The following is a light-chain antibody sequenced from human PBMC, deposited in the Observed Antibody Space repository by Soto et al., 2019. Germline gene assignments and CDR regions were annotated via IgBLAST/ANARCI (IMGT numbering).Light chain of an antibody. Sequence: IVMTQSPATLSVSPGERATLSCRASQNIYSNIAWYQQRPGQAPRLLIYRASTRAPGVPARFSGSGSGTDFTLTISSLQSEDFAVYYCQQYNDWPPAFGGGTKVEIK. CDR2: RAS. CDR1: QNIYSN. J-gene: IGKJ4*01. CDR3: QQYNDWPPA. V-gene: IGKV3-15*01.